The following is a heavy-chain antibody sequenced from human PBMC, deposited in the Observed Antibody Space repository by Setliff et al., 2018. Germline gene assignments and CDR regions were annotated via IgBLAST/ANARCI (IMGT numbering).Heavy chain of an antibody. V-gene: IGHV4-59*08. D-gene: IGHD3-22*01. CDR2: VSYGGST. J-gene: IGHJ6*03. CDR3: ARTGTTYYYSCMDV. Sequence: PSETLSLTCAVSGAAISTYYWSWLRQPPRKGLEWIGYVSYGGSTKYNPSLESRVTISLDAPKNQFSLKLTSVTAADTAVYYCARTGTTYYYSCMDVWGKGTTVTVSS. CDR1: GAAISTYY.